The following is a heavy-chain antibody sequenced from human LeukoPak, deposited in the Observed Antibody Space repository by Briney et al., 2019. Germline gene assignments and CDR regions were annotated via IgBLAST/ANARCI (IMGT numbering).Heavy chain of an antibody. Sequence: PGGSLRLSCAGSGFTFSSYSMNWVRQAPGKGLEWVSSISSSSSYIYYSDSVKGRFTISRDHARNSLYLQMNSLRAEDTAVYYCERPPDNYYYYYMDVWGKGTTVTVSS. CDR1: GFTFSSYS. V-gene: IGHV3-21*01. CDR3: ERPPDNYYYYYMDV. J-gene: IGHJ6*03. CDR2: ISSSSSYI.